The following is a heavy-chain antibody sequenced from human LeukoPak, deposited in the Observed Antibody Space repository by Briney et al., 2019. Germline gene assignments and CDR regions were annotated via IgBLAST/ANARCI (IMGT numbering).Heavy chain of an antibody. J-gene: IGHJ4*02. V-gene: IGHV3-30*18. CDR3: AKGFQGYSSSWIFDY. D-gene: IGHD6-13*01. CDR1: GFTFSNYG. Sequence: GGSLRLSCAASGFTFSNYGMHWVRQAPGKGLEWVAIISYDGSKKSYGESVKGRFTISRDNPKNTLYLQMNSVRPEDTAVYYCAKGFQGYSSSWIFDYWGQGTLVTVSS. CDR2: ISYDGSKK.